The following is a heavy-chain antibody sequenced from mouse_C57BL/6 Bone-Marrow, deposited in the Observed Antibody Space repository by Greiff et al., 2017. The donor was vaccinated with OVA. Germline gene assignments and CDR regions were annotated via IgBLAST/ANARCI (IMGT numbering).Heavy chain of an antibody. CDR2: SRNKANDYTT. Sequence: EVQGVESGGGLVQSGRSLRLSCATSGFTFSDFYMEWVRQAPGKGLEWIAASRNKANDYTTEYSASVKGRFIVSRDTSQSILYLQMNALRAEDTAICYCARDDYYWYFDVWGTGTTVTDSS. CDR1: GFTFSDFY. J-gene: IGHJ1*03. V-gene: IGHV7-1*01. CDR3: ARDDYYWYFDV.